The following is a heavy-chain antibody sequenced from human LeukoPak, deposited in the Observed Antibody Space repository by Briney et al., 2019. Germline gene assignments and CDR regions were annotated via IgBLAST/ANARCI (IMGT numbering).Heavy chain of an antibody. CDR2: INPNSGGT. Sequence: ASVTVSFKASGYTFTGYYMHWVRQAPGQGLEWMGWINPNSGGTNYAQKFQGRVTMTRDTSISTAYMELSRLRSDDTAVYYCARGDIVATIRRGVDYWGQGTLVTVSS. J-gene: IGHJ4*02. D-gene: IGHD5-12*01. V-gene: IGHV1-2*02. CDR3: ARGDIVATIRRGVDY. CDR1: GYTFTGYY.